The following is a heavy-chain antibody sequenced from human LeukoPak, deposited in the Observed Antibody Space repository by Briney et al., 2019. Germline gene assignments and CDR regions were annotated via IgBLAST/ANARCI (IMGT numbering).Heavy chain of an antibody. CDR3: AKATLPTCGGARCYYFDN. Sequence: PGGSLRLSCAASGFTFTSYAMSWVRQTPGKGLEWVSTFSGSVDTTYYADSVKGRFTISRDNSKNTLDLQMNNLGAEDTAVYYCAKATLPTCGGARCYYFDNWGQGTLVTVSS. CDR1: GFTFTSYA. CDR2: FSGSVDTT. D-gene: IGHD2-15*01. V-gene: IGHV3-23*01. J-gene: IGHJ4*02.